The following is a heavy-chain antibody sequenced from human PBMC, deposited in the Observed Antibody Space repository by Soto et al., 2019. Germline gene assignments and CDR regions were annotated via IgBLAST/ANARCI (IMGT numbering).Heavy chain of an antibody. CDR3: ARWGSFSSGWLDY. D-gene: IGHD6-19*01. J-gene: IGHJ4*02. Sequence: PGGSLRLSCAASGFTFSHYGMHWVRQAPGKGLEWVAVIWNDGSNQYYADSVKGRFTISRDNSKNTLYLQMSSLRAEDTALYYCARWGSFSSGWLDYWGQGTVVTVSS. V-gene: IGHV3-33*01. CDR1: GFTFSHYG. CDR2: IWNDGSNQ.